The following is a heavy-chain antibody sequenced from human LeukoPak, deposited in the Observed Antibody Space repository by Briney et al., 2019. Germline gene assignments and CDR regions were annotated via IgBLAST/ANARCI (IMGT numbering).Heavy chain of an antibody. CDR1: GLIFGDYT. CDR3: ARDRLKGTGDLWFGFY. CDR2: ISRNGAVT. Sequence: PGGSLRLSCAASGLIFGDYTMHWVRQAPGKGLEWVSLISRNGAVTKYADSVRGRFTVSRDNSKNSLYLQMNSLRAEDTAVYYCARDRLKGTGDLWFGFYWGQGTLVTVSS. J-gene: IGHJ4*02. V-gene: IGHV3-43*01. D-gene: IGHD3-10*01.